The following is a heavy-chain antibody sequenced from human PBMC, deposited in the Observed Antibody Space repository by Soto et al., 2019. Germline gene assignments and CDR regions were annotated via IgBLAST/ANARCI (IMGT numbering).Heavy chain of an antibody. CDR2: INHSGST. D-gene: IGHD6-6*01. V-gene: IGHV4-34*01. Sequence: SETLSLTCAVYGGSFSGYYWSWIRQPPGKGLEWIGAINHSGSTNYNPSLKRRVPISVDTTKNQFSLKLSSVTAADTAVYYCARGRGVSSSYYYYYYGMDVWGQGTTVTVSS. CDR3: ARGRGVSSSYYYYYYGMDV. J-gene: IGHJ6*02. CDR1: GGSFSGYY.